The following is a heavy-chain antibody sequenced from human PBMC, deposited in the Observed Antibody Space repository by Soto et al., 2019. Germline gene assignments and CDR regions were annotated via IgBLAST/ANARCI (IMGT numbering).Heavy chain of an antibody. CDR2: IYHSEST. CDR1: GGSISSGGYS. CDR3: ARGMTTVTTFDY. D-gene: IGHD4-17*01. J-gene: IGHJ4*02. V-gene: IGHV4-30-2*01. Sequence: QLQLQESGSGLVKPSQTLSLTCAGSGGSISSGGYSWSWIRQPPGKGLEWIGYIYHSESTYYNPSLKSRVTISVARSKNQVSLKLSSVTAADTAVYYCARGMTTVTTFDYWGQGTLVTVSS.